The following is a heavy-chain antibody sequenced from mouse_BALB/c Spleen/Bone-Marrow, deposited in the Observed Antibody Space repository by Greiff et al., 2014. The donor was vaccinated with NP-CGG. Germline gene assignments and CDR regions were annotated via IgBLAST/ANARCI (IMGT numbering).Heavy chain of an antibody. D-gene: IGHD1-1*02. CDR2: ISNGGTYT. V-gene: IGHV5-4*02. CDR1: GFTFSDFY. CDR3: ARSGERYGAMDY. Sequence: EVKLQESGGGLVKPGGSLKLFCAASGFTFSDFYMFWFRQTPEKRLEWVATISNGGTYTYYPDSVKGRFTISRDNAKNNLYLQMSSLKSEDTAMYYCARSGERYGAMDYWGQGTSVTVTS. J-gene: IGHJ4*01.